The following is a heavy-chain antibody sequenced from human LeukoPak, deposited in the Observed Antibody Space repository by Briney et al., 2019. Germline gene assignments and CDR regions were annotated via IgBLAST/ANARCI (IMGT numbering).Heavy chain of an antibody. CDR3: ARSSEQALTSDY. CDR2: INPNSGGT. V-gene: IGHV1-2*02. J-gene: IGHJ4*02. D-gene: IGHD1/OR15-1a*01. CDR1: GYSFNSQG. Sequence: ASVKVSCKASGYSFNSQGMNWVRQAPGQGLEWMGWINPNSGGTNYAQKFQGRVTMTRDTSISTAYMELSRLRSDDTAVYYCARSSEQALTSDYWGQGTLVTVSS.